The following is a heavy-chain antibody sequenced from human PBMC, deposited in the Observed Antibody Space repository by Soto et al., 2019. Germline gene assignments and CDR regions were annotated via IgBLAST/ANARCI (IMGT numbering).Heavy chain of an antibody. V-gene: IGHV3-30*18. Sequence: GGSLRLSCAASGFTFSDYYISWIRRAPGQGLEWVAGVSYDGSKQYYTDSVRGRFTISRDNSRNTLDLQMNSLRAEDTAVYYCAKDTYYHDSSGYYVFDCWGQGTLVTVSS. CDR1: GFTFSDYY. J-gene: IGHJ4*02. D-gene: IGHD3-22*01. CDR2: VSYDGSKQ. CDR3: AKDTYYHDSSGYYVFDC.